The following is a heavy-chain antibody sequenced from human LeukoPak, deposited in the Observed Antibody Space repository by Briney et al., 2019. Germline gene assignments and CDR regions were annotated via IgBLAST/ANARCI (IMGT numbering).Heavy chain of an antibody. Sequence: GGSLRLSCAASGFTFSSYAMSWVRQAPGKGLEWVSAIRGSGGSTYYADSVKGRFTISRDNSKNTLYLQMNSLRAEDTAVYYCAKDWYITGTTLLFDYWGQGTLVTVSS. D-gene: IGHD1-20*01. CDR2: IRGSGGST. V-gene: IGHV3-23*01. CDR3: AKDWYITGTTLLFDY. CDR1: GFTFSSYA. J-gene: IGHJ4*02.